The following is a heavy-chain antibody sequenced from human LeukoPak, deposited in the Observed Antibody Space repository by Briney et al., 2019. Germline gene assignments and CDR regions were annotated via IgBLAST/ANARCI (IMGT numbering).Heavy chain of an antibody. V-gene: IGHV4-59*01. CDR2: IYYSGST. D-gene: IGHD3-10*01. CDR3: ARVRLVRGVIDYYYYGMDV. CDR1: GGSISSYY. J-gene: IGHJ6*04. Sequence: SETLSLTCTVSGGSISSYYWSWVRQPPGKGLEGIGYIYYSGSTNYNPSLTSRVTISVDTSKNQFSLKLSSVTAADTAVYYCARVRLVRGVIDYYYYGMDVWGKGTTVTVSS.